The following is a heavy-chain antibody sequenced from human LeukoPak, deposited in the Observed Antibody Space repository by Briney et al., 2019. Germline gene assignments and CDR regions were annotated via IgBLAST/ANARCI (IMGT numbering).Heavy chain of an antibody. CDR1: GFTFSSYA. CDR2: ISGSGGNT. J-gene: IGHJ4*02. V-gene: IGHV3-23*01. D-gene: IGHD6-13*01. CDR3: SYQVPYSSSWYFDF. Sequence: GGSLRLSCAASGFTFSSYAMSWVRQAPGKGLEWVSVISGSGGNTYYADSVKGRSSISRDNSKNMLYLQMSSLRAEDTAVYYCSYQVPYSSSWYFDFRSQGTLVTVSS.